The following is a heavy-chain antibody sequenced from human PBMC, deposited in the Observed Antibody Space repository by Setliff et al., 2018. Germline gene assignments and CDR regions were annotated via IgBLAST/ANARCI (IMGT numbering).Heavy chain of an antibody. CDR1: GYSLTSYW. V-gene: IGHV5-51*01. CDR3: ARQAVAGSDAFDI. CDR2: IYPGDSDT. D-gene: IGHD6-19*01. Sequence: GESLTISCKGSGYSLTSYWIGWVRQMPGKGLEWMGIIYPGDSDTRYSPSFQGQVTISADKSISTAYLQWSSLKASDTAMYYCARQAVAGSDAFDIWGQGTMVTVSS. J-gene: IGHJ3*02.